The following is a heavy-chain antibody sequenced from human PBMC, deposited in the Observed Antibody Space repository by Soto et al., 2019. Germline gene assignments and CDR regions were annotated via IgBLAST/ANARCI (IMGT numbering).Heavy chain of an antibody. CDR2: ISGSGGST. V-gene: IGHV3-23*01. CDR3: AKDYPSSGYPTPYFDY. CDR1: GFTFSSYA. D-gene: IGHD3-22*01. J-gene: IGHJ4*02. Sequence: EVQLLESGGGLVQPGGSLRLSCAASGFTFSSYAMSWVRQAPGKGLEWVSAISGSGGSTYYADSVKGRFTISRDNSKNTLYLQMNSLRAEDTAVYYCAKDYPSSGYPTPYFDYWGQGTLVTVSS.